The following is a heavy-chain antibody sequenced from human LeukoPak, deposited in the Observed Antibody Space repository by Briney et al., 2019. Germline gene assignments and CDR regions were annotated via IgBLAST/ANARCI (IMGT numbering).Heavy chain of an antibody. CDR1: GGSMSIYY. J-gene: IGHJ4*02. D-gene: IGHD3-16*02. Sequence: SETLSLTCSVAGGSMSIYYWSWIRQPPGKGLEWIGYVSYSGSTNYNPSLKSRVTISVDTSKNQFSLKLSSVTAADTAVYYCAREGGSYRPLDYWGQGTLVTVSS. CDR3: AREGGSYRPLDY. CDR2: VSYSGST. V-gene: IGHV4-59*01.